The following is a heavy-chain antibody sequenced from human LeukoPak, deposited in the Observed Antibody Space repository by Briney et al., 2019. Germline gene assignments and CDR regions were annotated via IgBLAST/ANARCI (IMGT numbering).Heavy chain of an antibody. CDR2: IYYSGST. J-gene: IGHJ3*02. CDR1: GGSISSYY. D-gene: IGHD6-19*01. CDR3: TRYSSGWYDAFDI. Sequence: SETLSLTCTVSGGSISSYYWSWIRQPPGKGLEWIGYIYYSGSTNYNPSLKSRVTISVDTSKNQFSLKLSSVTAADTAVYYCTRYSSGWYDAFDIWGQGTMVTVSS. V-gene: IGHV4-59*08.